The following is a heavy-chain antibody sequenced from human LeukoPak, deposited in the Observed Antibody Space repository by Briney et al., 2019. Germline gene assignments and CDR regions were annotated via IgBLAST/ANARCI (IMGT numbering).Heavy chain of an antibody. CDR2: IIPIFDTA. J-gene: IGHJ4*02. CDR1: GGTFSSFA. D-gene: IGHD3-22*01. CDR3: ARGDSSGYDTFDY. V-gene: IGHV1-69*13. Sequence: SVKVSCKASGGTFSSFAISWVRQAPGQGLERMGGIIPIFDTANYAQKFQGRVTFTADESTSTGYLEMSSLRSEDTAVYYCARGDSSGYDTFDYWGQGTQVTVSS.